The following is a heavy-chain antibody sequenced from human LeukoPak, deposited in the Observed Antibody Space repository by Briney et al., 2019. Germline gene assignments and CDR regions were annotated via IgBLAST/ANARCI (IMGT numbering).Heavy chain of an antibody. D-gene: IGHD3-3*01. J-gene: IGHJ5*02. CDR1: GYTFTSYY. CDR3: ARDPVARYDYDFWSGYYTASYNWFDP. Sequence: ASVKVSCKASGYTFTSYYMHWVRQAPGQGLEWMGIINPSGGSRSYAQKFQGRVTMTRDMSTSTVYMELSSLRSEDTAVYYCARDPVARYDYDFWSGYYTASYNWFDPWGQGTLVTVSS. CDR2: INPSGGSR. V-gene: IGHV1-46*01.